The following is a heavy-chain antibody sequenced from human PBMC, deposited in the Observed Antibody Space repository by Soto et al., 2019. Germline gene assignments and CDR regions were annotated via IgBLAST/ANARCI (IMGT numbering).Heavy chain of an antibody. V-gene: IGHV3-11*01. CDR1: GFTFSDSY. Sequence: GGSLRLSCAASGFTFSDSYMSRIRQAPGKGLEWISYITFSGNTVYYADTLKGRFTISRDNAKNSLYLQMNRLRAEDTAAYYCARVSWREKYGMDVWGQGTTVTVSS. CDR2: ITFSGNTV. CDR3: ARVSWREKYGMDV. J-gene: IGHJ6*02.